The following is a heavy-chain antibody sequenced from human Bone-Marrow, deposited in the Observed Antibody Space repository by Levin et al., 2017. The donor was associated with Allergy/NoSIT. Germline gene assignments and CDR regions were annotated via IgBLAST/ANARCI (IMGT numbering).Heavy chain of an antibody. Sequence: PSETLSLTCTVSGGSISSYYWSWIRQPPGKGLEWIGYMYYSGSTNYNPSLKSRVTTLVDTSKNQISLKLSSVTAADTAVYYCVRTVECSAGSCYHSSWFDPWGQGTLVTVSS. D-gene: IGHD2-15*01. CDR3: VRTVECSAGSCYHSSWFDP. J-gene: IGHJ5*02. CDR1: GGSISSYY. CDR2: MYYSGST. V-gene: IGHV4-59*08.